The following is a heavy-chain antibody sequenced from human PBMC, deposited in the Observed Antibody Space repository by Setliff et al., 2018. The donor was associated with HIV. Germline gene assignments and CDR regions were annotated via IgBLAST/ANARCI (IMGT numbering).Heavy chain of an antibody. V-gene: IGHV1-18*01. Sequence: ASVKVSCKTSGYVFNNHDINWVRQAPGQGLEWMGWISIYNGNTVYAQKFQGRVTMTTDTSTNTVYTHLERLRSDDTAVYYCVREELGSKLKVRYFDYWGQGTLVTVSS. CDR2: ISIYNGNT. CDR1: GYVFNNHD. J-gene: IGHJ4*02. CDR3: VREELGSKLKVRYFDY. D-gene: IGHD7-27*01.